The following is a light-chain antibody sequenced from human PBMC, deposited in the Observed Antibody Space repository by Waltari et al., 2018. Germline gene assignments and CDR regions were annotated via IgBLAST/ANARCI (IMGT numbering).Light chain of an antibody. Sequence: QSALTQPASVSGSPGQSITISCTGTSSDVGGYNYVSWYQQHPGQAPKLMIYDVSNRPSWVSNRFSGSKSVNTASLTISGLQAEDEADYYCSSYTSSSTSVFGGGTKLTVL. CDR3: SSYTSSSTSV. J-gene: IGLJ3*02. V-gene: IGLV2-14*01. CDR2: DVS. CDR1: SSDVGGYNY.